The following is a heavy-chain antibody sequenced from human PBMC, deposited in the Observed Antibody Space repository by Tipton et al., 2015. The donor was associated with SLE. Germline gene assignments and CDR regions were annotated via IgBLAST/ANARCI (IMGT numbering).Heavy chain of an antibody. CDR2: ITRKVHGGTT. Sequence: SLRLSCTTSGFTFGDYPMNWVRQAPGKGLEWVGFITRKVHGGTTEYAASVKGGFTISRDDSKSIAYLQMDSLKSEDTAVYYCTRDNPEVAASFDYWGQGTLVTVSS. CDR1: GFTFGDYP. D-gene: IGHD6-19*01. V-gene: IGHV3-49*04. J-gene: IGHJ4*02. CDR3: TRDNPEVAASFDY.